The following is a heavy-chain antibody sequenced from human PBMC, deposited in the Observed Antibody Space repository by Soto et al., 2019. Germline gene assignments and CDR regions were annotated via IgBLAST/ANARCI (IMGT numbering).Heavy chain of an antibody. CDR2: IWYDGSNK. V-gene: IGHV3-33*01. CDR3: ARDIAARLYYYYYGMDV. D-gene: IGHD6-6*01. J-gene: IGHJ6*02. Sequence: PGGSLRLSCAASGFTFSSYGMHWVRQAPGKGLEWVAVIWYDGSNKYYADSVKGRFTISRDNSKNTLYLQMNSLRAEDTAVYYCARDIAARLYYYYYGMDVWGQGTTVTVSS. CDR1: GFTFSSYG.